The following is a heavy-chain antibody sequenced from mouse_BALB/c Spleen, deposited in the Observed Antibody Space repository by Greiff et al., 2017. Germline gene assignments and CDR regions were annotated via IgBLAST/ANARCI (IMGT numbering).Heavy chain of an antibody. CDR2: ISSGGSYT. Sequence: EVKLEESGGDLVKPGGSLKLSCAASGFTFSSYGMSWVRQTPDKRLEWVATISSGGSYTYYPDSVKGRFTISRDNAKNTLYLQMSSLKSEDTAMYYCARHGVNPAWFAYWGQGTLVTVSA. V-gene: IGHV5-6*02. J-gene: IGHJ3*01. D-gene: IGHD2-2*01. CDR1: GFTFSSYG. CDR3: ARHGVNPAWFAY.